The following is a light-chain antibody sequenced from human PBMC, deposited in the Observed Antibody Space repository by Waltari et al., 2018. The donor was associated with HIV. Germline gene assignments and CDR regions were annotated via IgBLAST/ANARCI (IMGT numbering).Light chain of an antibody. V-gene: IGLV4-69*01. CDR3: QTWGTGTVV. CDR1: SGHSSYA. CDR2: LNSDCSH. Sequence: QLVLTQSPSASASLGASVKLTCTLSSGHSSYAIAWHQQQPEKGPRYLMKLNSDCSHSKGYGIPDRFSGSISGAERYLTISSLQSEDEADYYCQTWGTGTVVFVGGTKLTVL. J-gene: IGLJ2*01.